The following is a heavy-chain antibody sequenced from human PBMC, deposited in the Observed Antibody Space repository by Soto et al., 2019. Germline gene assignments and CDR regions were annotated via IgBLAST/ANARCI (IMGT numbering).Heavy chain of an antibody. V-gene: IGHV5-51*01. J-gene: IGHJ6*02. CDR1: GYSFTSYW. D-gene: IGHD2-2*02. CDR2: IYPGDSDT. CDR3: ARHKGPGYIVVVPDAIRKGFGYYGMEV. Sequence: PGETLKISCKGSGYSFTSYWISWVRQMPGKRLEWMVIIYPGDSDTRYSPSFQGQVTISADKSSSTAYLQWSSLKASDTDMYYCARHKGPGYIVVVPDAIRKGFGYYGMEVWGQGTTVTVSS.